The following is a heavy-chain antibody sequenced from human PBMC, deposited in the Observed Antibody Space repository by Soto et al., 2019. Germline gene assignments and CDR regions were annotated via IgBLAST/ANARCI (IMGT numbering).Heavy chain of an antibody. CDR2: ISGSGGST. CDR1: GFTFSSYA. CDR3: AKDSGRAYCGGDCYMVY. D-gene: IGHD2-21*02. J-gene: IGHJ4*02. Sequence: PGGSLRLSCAASGFTFSSYAMSWVRQAPGEGLGWVSAISGSGGSTYYADSVKGRFTISRDNSKNTLYLQMNSLRAEDTAVYYCAKDSGRAYCGGDCYMVYWGQGTLVTVSS. V-gene: IGHV3-23*01.